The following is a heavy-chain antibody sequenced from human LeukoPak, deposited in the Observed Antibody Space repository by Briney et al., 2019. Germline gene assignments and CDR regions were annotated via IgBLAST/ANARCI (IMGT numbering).Heavy chain of an antibody. D-gene: IGHD4-23*01. CDR2: IYYSGST. J-gene: IGHJ4*02. CDR1: GYSISSSNW. CDR3: ARSVDGGNSPFDY. V-gene: IGHV4-28*01. Sequence: SETLSLTCAASGYSISSSNWWGWIRQPPGKGLEWIGYIYYSGSTYYNPSLKSRVTMSVDTSKNQFSLKLSSVTAVDTAVYYCARSVDGGNSPFDYWGQGTLVTVSS.